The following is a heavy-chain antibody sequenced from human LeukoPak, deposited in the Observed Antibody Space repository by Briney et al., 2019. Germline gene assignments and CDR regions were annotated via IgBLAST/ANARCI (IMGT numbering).Heavy chain of an antibody. D-gene: IGHD4-17*01. CDR3: ARDTVGWWVEDPTNYGGNYGMDV. CDR2: MNPNSGNT. V-gene: IGHV1-8*01. CDR1: GYTFTSYD. J-gene: IGHJ6*02. Sequence: VASVKVSCKASGYTFTSYDINWVRQATGQGLEWMGWMNPNSGNTGYAQKFQGRVTMTRDTSTSTVYMELSSLRSEDTAVYYCARDTVGWWVEDPTNYGGNYGMDVWGQGTTVTVSS.